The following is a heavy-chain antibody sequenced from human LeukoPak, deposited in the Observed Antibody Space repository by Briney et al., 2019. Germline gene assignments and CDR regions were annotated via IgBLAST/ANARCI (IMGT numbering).Heavy chain of an antibody. CDR2: IIPIFGTA. D-gene: IGHD3-10*01. J-gene: IGHJ5*02. CDR3: ARDLGYYYGSGSKRTNWFDP. Sequence: GASVTVSCKASGGTFSSYAISWVRQAPGQGLEWMGGIIPIFGTANYAQKFQGRVTITADESTSTAYMELSSLRSEDTAVYYCARDLGYYYGSGSKRTNWFDPWGQGTLVTVSS. CDR1: GGTFSSYA. V-gene: IGHV1-69*13.